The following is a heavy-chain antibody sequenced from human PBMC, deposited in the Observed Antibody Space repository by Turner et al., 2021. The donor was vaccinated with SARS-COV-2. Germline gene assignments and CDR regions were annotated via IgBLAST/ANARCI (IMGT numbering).Heavy chain of an antibody. V-gene: IGHV4-39*01. Sequence: QLQLQESGPGLVKPSETLSLTCTVSGGSISSTSYYWGWIRQPPGKGLEWIGSIYYSGSPYYNPSLKSRVTISADTTKNQFSLKLSSVTAADTAVYYCACGYYSRGDYWGQGTLVTVSS. CDR3: ACGYYSRGDY. CDR2: IYYSGSP. D-gene: IGHD3-3*01. J-gene: IGHJ4*02. CDR1: GGSISSTSYY.